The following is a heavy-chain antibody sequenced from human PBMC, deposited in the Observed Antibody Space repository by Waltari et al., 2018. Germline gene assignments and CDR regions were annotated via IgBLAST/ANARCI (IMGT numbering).Heavy chain of an antibody. Sequence: QVQLQESGPGLVKPSETLSLTCTVSGGSISSHYWSWIRQPPGKGLEWIGYSYYSGSTNYNPSLKIRVTISVDTSKNQFSLKLSSVTAADTAVYYCAGGGLELRFGWFDPWGQGTLVTVSS. V-gene: IGHV4-59*08. J-gene: IGHJ5*02. D-gene: IGHD1-7*01. CDR2: SYYSGST. CDR1: GGSISSHY. CDR3: AGGGLELRFGWFDP.